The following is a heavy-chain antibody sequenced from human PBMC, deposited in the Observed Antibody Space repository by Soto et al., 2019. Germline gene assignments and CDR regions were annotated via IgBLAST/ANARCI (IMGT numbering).Heavy chain of an antibody. CDR3: AKNYYDSSGYYGMDV. V-gene: IGHV3-30*18. CDR1: GFTFSSYG. D-gene: IGHD3-22*01. Sequence: QVQLVESGGGVVQPGRSLRLSCAASGFTFSSYGMHWVRQAPGKGLEWVAVISYDGSNKYYADSVKGRFTISRDNSKNTLYLQMNSRRAEDTAVYYCAKNYYDSSGYYGMDVWGQGATVTVSS. CDR2: ISYDGSNK. J-gene: IGHJ6*02.